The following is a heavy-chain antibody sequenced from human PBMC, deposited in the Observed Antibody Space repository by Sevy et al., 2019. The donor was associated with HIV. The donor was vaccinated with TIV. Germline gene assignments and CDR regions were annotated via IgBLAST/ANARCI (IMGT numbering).Heavy chain of an antibody. V-gene: IGHV3-15*01. Sequence: GGSLRLSCAASGFTFSNAWMSWVRQAPGKGLEWVGRIKSKTDGETTDYAAPVKGRFTISRDDSKNTLYLQMNSLKTEDTAVYYCTRPIAAAGSGAFDIWGQGTMVTVSS. CDR3: TRPIAAAGSGAFDI. CDR1: GFTFSNAW. CDR2: IKSKTDGETT. D-gene: IGHD6-13*01. J-gene: IGHJ3*02.